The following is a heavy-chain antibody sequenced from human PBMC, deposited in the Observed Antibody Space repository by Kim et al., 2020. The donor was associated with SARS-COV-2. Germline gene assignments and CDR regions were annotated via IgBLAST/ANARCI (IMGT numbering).Heavy chain of an antibody. J-gene: IGHJ4*02. V-gene: IGHV4-61*01. CDR1: GGSVSSGSYY. CDR3: ARENIVVETAYFDY. CDR2: IYYSGST. D-gene: IGHD2-21*02. Sequence: SETLSLTCTVSGGSVSSGSYYWSWIRQPPGKGLEWIGYIYYSGSTNYNPSLKSRVTISVDTSKNQFSLKLSSVTAAYTAVYYCARENIVVETAYFDYWGEGTLVALSS.